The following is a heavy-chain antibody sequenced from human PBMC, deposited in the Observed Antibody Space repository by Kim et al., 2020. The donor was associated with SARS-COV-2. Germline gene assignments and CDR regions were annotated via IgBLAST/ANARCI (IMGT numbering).Heavy chain of an antibody. CDR2: ISWNSGSI. J-gene: IGHJ4*02. CDR1: GFTFDDYA. V-gene: IGHV3-9*01. Sequence: GGSLRLSCAASGFTFDDYAMHWVRQAPGKGLEWVSGISWNSGSIGYADSVKGRFTISRDNAKNSLYLQMNSLRAEDTALYYCAKGPNYYDSSGPFDYWGQGTLVTVSS. CDR3: AKGPNYYDSSGPFDY. D-gene: IGHD3-22*01.